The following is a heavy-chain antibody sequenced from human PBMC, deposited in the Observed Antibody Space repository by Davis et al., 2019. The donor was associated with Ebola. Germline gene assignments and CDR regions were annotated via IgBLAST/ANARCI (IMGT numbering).Heavy chain of an antibody. CDR2: ISGGGAGT. CDR3: AKVYDYVWGSYRYFDY. V-gene: IGHV3-23*01. D-gene: IGHD3-16*02. J-gene: IGHJ4*02. CDR1: GFTFSIYA. Sequence: PGGSLRLSCAASGFTFSIYAMSWVRQAPGKGLEWVSAISGGGAGTYYADSVKGRFTISRDNSKNTLYLQMNSLRAEDTVVYYCAKVYDYVWGSYRYFDYWGQGTLVTVSS.